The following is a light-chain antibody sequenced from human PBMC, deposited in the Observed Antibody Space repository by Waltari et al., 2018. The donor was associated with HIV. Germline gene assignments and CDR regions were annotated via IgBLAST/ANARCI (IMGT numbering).Light chain of an antibody. CDR1: SLRSFY. Sequence: QDPAVSVALGQTVRITCQGDSLRSFYASWYQQKPGQAPVVVIYGKSNRPSGIPDRFSGSSSGNTASLTITGAQAEDEADYYCNSRDSSGNHWVFGGGTKLTV. V-gene: IGLV3-19*01. CDR2: GKS. CDR3: NSRDSSGNHWV. J-gene: IGLJ3*02.